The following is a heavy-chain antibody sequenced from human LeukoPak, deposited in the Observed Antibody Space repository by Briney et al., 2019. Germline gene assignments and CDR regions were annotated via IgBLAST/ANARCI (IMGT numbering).Heavy chain of an antibody. CDR2: ISGTGGTT. Sequence: PGGSLRLSCAASGFTFSSYVMNWVRQAPGKGLEWVSSISGTGGTTYYADSVKGRFTISRDNAKNSLYLQMNSLRAEDTALYYCARELERTTLLGSVYYYCYMDVWGKGTTVTVSS. CDR1: GFTFSSYV. J-gene: IGHJ6*03. V-gene: IGHV3-23*01. D-gene: IGHD1-1*01. CDR3: ARELERTTLLGSVYYYCYMDV.